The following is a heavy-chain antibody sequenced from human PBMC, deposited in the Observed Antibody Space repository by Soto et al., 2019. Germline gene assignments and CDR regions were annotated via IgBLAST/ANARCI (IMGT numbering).Heavy chain of an antibody. CDR2: IFPGDSDT. CDR1: GYTFASSW. V-gene: IGHV5-51*01. J-gene: IGHJ4*02. Sequence: GESLKISCKGSGYTFASSWIAWVRQMPGKGLEWMGIIFPGDSDTRYSPSFQGQVTISADKSISIAYLQWSSLKASDTAMYYCARHSSNEEFDYWGQGTLVTAPQ. CDR3: ARHSSNEEFDY. D-gene: IGHD1-1*01.